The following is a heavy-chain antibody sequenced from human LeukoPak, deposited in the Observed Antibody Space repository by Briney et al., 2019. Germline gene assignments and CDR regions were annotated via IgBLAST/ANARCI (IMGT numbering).Heavy chain of an antibody. Sequence: TGGSLRLSCAASGFTFSSYWMSWVRRAPGKGLEWVANIKQDGSEKYYVDSVKGRFTISRDNAKNSLYLQMNSLRAEDTAVYYCARAPPYQLLRPAGGWFDPWGQGTLVTVSS. CDR1: GFTFSSYW. CDR2: IKQDGSEK. D-gene: IGHD2-2*01. V-gene: IGHV3-7*01. CDR3: ARAPPYQLLRPAGGWFDP. J-gene: IGHJ5*02.